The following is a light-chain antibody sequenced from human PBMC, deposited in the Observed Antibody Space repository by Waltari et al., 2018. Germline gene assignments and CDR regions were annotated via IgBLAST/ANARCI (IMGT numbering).Light chain of an antibody. CDR2: GAS. J-gene: IGKJ1*01. Sequence: ERVMTQSPATLSVSPGERATLSCRAIKSVSNKLAWYQQKPGQSPRLLMYGASTRATGIPDRFSGSGSGTEFTLTISSLQAEDVAVYYCQQYYNSPRTFGQGTKVEIK. V-gene: IGKV3-15*01. CDR1: KSVSNK. CDR3: QQYYNSPRT.